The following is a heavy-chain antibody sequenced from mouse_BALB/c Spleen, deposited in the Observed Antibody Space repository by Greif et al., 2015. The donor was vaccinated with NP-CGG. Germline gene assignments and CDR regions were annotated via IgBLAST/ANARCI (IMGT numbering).Heavy chain of an antibody. CDR3: ARDGNYLYYYAMDY. CDR1: GYTFTDYN. CDR2: IYPYNGGT. D-gene: IGHD2-1*01. J-gene: IGHJ4*01. V-gene: IGHV1S29*02. Sequence: VQLQQSGPELVKPGASVKISCKASGYTFTDYNMHWVKQSHGKSLEWIGYIYPYNGGTGYNQKFKSKATLTVDNSSSTAYMELRSLTSEDSAVYYCARDGNYLYYYAMDYWGQGTSVTVSS.